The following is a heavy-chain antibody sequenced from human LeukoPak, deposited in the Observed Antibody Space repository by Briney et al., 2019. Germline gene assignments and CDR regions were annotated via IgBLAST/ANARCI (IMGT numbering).Heavy chain of an antibody. J-gene: IGHJ4*02. Sequence: AASVKVSCKASGYTFTSYYMHWVRQAPGQGLEWMGIINPSGGSTNYAQKFQGRVTMTEDTSTDTAYMELSSLRSEDTAVYYCATDLGSGYTHYWGQGTLVTVSS. CDR2: INPSGGST. CDR1: GYTFTSYY. V-gene: IGHV1-46*01. CDR3: ATDLGSGYTHY. D-gene: IGHD3-22*01.